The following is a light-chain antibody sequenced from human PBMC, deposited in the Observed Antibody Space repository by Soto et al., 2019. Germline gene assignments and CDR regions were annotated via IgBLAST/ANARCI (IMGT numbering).Light chain of an antibody. V-gene: IGKV3-20*01. J-gene: IGKJ1*01. Sequence: EIVLTQSPGTLSLSPGERATLSCRASQVSSSYLAWYQQKPGQAPRLLIFGASNRATGIPDRFSGSGSGTDFTLTISRLEPEDFAVYYCQQFDSTSSTFGQGTKVEI. CDR3: QQFDSTSST. CDR1: QVSSSY. CDR2: GAS.